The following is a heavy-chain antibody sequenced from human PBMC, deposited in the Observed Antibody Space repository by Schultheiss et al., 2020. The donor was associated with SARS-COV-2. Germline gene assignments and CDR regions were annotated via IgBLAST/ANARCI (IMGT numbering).Heavy chain of an antibody. CDR1: GYSISSGYY. J-gene: IGHJ1*01. V-gene: IGHV4-38-2*02. Sequence: SETLSLTCAVSGYSISSGYYWGWIRQPPGKGLEWIGSIYHSGSTYYNPSLKSRVTISVDTSKNQISLKLSSVTAADTAVYYCARDRGMVRWLQLGEYFQHWGQGTLVTVSS. CDR2: IYHSGST. D-gene: IGHD5-24*01. CDR3: ARDRGMVRWLQLGEYFQH.